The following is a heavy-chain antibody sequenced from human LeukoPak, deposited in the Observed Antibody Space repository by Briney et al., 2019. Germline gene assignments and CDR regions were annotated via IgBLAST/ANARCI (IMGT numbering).Heavy chain of an antibody. D-gene: IGHD4-17*01. CDR2: ISAYNGNT. CDR3: ARGATVTTSNWFDP. CDR1: GYTFTSYG. Sequence: PGASVKVSCKASGYTFTSYGISWVRQAPGQGLEWMGWISAYNGNTNYAQKLQGRVTMTTDTSTSTAYMELRSLRSEDTAVYYCARGATVTTSNWFDPWGQGTLVTVSS. V-gene: IGHV1-18*01. J-gene: IGHJ5*02.